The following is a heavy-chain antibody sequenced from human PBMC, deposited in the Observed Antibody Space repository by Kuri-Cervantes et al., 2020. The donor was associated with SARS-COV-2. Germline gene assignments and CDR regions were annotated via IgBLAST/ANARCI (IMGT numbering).Heavy chain of an antibody. J-gene: IGHJ4*02. V-gene: IGHV3-48*01. CDR3: ARGKQDFDY. Sequence: GGSLRLSCAASGFTFSSYSMNWVRQAPGKGLEWVSYISSSSSTIYYADPVKGRFTISRDNSKNTLFLQMNSLRAEDTAVYYCARGKQDFDYWGQGTLVTVSS. CDR1: GFTFSSYS. CDR2: ISSSSSTI.